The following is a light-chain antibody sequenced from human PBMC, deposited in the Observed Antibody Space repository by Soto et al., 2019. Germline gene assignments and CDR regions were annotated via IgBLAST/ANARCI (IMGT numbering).Light chain of an antibody. CDR1: QSVGNNY. CDR3: QQYAGSPPRT. V-gene: IGKV3-20*01. J-gene: IGKJ1*01. CDR2: GAS. Sequence: EIVLTQSPGTLSLSPGERASLSCRASQSVGNNYLAWYQQKPGQAPRLLIFGASSRATGIPDRFSGSGSGTDFTLTISRLEPEDSAVYYCQQYAGSPPRTFGQGTKVEIK.